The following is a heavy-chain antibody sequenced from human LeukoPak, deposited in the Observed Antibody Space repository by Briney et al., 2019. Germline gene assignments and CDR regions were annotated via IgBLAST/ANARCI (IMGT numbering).Heavy chain of an antibody. CDR1: GYSFTSYW. V-gene: IGHV5-51*01. CDR3: ARHVGACSYGLTRFDP. CDR2: IYPGDSDT. Sequence: GESLKISCKGSGYSFTSYWIGWVRQMPGKGLEWMGIIYPGDSDTRYRPSFQGQVTISADKSISTAYLQWSSLKASDTGMYYCARHVGACSYGLTRFDPWGQGTLVTVSS. D-gene: IGHD5-18*01. J-gene: IGHJ5*02.